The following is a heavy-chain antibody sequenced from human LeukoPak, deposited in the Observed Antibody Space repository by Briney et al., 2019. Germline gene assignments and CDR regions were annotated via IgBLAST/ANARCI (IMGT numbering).Heavy chain of an antibody. Sequence: GASVKVSCKASGYTFTGDYMHWVRQAPGQGLEWMGWINPNSGGTNYAQKFQGRVTMTRDTSISTAYMELSRLRSDDTAVYYCARDPPFWSGYGAFDIWGQGTMVTASS. V-gene: IGHV1-2*02. CDR1: GYTFTGDY. J-gene: IGHJ3*02. CDR2: INPNSGGT. CDR3: ARDPPFWSGYGAFDI. D-gene: IGHD3-3*01.